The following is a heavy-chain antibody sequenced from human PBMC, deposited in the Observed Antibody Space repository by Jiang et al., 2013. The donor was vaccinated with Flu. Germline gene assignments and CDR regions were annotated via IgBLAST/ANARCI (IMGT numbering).Heavy chain of an antibody. D-gene: IGHD3-10*01. CDR3: AREGPMVRGVGFDP. CDR1: GGTFSSYT. V-gene: IGHV1-69*04. CDR2: IIPILGIA. J-gene: IGHJ5*02. Sequence: SGAEVKKPGSSVKVSCKASGGTFSSYTISWVRQAPGQGLEWMGRIIPILGIANYAQKFQGRVTITADKSTSTAYMELSSLRSEDTAVYYCAREGPMVRGVGFDPWGQGTLVTVSS.